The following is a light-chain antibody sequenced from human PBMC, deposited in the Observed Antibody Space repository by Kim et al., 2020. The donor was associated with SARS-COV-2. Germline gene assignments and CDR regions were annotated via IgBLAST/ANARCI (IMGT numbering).Light chain of an antibody. Sequence: SASVGDRVTITCRASQGISNHLAWFQQKPGKAPNSLIYAASSLHTGVPSKFSGSGSGTVFTLTISSLQPEDFATYYCQQYNTYPHTFGQGTKLEI. J-gene: IGKJ2*01. CDR3: QQYNTYPHT. V-gene: IGKV1-16*02. CDR1: QGISNH. CDR2: AAS.